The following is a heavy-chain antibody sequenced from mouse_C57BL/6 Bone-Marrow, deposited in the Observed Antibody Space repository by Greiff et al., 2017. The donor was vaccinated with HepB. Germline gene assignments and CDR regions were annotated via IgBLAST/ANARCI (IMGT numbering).Heavy chain of an antibody. V-gene: IGHV1-81*01. D-gene: IGHD6-1*01. CDR1: GYTFTSYG. CDR2: IYPRSGNT. Sequence: QVQLQQSGAELARPGASVKLSCKASGYTFTSYGISWVKQRTGQGLEWIGEIYPRSGNTYYNEKFKGKATLTADKSSSTAYMELRSLTSEDSAVYFCARRYPSLAYWGQGTLVTVSA. CDR3: ARRYPSLAY. J-gene: IGHJ3*01.